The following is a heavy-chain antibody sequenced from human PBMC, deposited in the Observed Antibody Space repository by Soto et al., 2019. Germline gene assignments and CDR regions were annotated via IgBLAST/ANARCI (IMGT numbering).Heavy chain of an antibody. CDR3: ARDYLGSGWPRIGFDV. J-gene: IGHJ3*01. D-gene: IGHD6-19*01. CDR2: IYSAGRT. CDR1: GFTVNSNH. Sequence: EVQLEETGGGLVQPGGSLRLSCAASGFTVNSNHMSWVRQAPGKGLEWVSLIYSAGRTHYADSVKGRFTVSRDTSENRRFLQMNNVRVGDTAVYYCARDYLGSGWPRIGFDVWGLGTMVTVSS. V-gene: IGHV3-53*02.